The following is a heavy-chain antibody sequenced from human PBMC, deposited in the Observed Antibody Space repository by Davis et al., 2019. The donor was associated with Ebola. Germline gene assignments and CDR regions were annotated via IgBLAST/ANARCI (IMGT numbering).Heavy chain of an antibody. D-gene: IGHD3-16*01. Sequence: MPSETLSLTCTVSGGSVSIGSYYWSWIRQPPGKGLEWIGEINHSGRTNYNPSRKSRLTISVDTSKNQFFLKRSSVTAADTAVYYCARGGAVLGPWGQGTLVTVSS. CDR3: ARGGAVLGP. J-gene: IGHJ5*02. CDR2: INHSGRT. CDR1: GGSVSIGSYY. V-gene: IGHV4-61*01.